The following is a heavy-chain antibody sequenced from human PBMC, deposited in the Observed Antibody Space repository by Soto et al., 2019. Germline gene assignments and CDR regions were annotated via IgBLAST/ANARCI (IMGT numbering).Heavy chain of an antibody. V-gene: IGHV4-30-2*01. CDR1: GASITFGGYS. CDR3: ARGGGSDSFDY. J-gene: IGHJ4*02. Sequence: SETLSLTCTVSGASITFGGYSWSWIRQTPGKGLEWIGYINHLETTFYNPSFESRLTLSIDRAKNQFSLKLHSMSAADRAVYFCARGGGSDSFDYWGQGILVTVSS. CDR2: INHLETT. D-gene: IGHD1-26*01.